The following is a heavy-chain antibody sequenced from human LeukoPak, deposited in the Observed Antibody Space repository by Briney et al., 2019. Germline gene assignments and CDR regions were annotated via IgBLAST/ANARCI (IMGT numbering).Heavy chain of an antibody. Sequence: GGSLRLSCAASGFTFSSYSMNWVRQAPGKGLEWVSSISSSSSYIYYADSVKGRFTISRDNAKNSLYLQMNSLRAEDTAVYYCARGAPEFHFDYWGQGTLVTVSS. CDR3: ARGAPEFHFDY. D-gene: IGHD1-26*01. CDR2: ISSSSSYI. V-gene: IGHV3-21*01. J-gene: IGHJ4*02. CDR1: GFTFSSYS.